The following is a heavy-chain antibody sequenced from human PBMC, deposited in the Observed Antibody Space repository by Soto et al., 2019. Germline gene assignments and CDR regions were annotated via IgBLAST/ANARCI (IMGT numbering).Heavy chain of an antibody. CDR2: IWYDGGKT. CDR1: GFTFGSFG. V-gene: IGHV3-33*01. CDR3: SRAIVGDYGLGRNYYQYGMDV. J-gene: IGHJ6*02. Sequence: GGSLSLSCAASGFTFGSFGMHWFRQAPGKGLEWVAVIWYDGGKTDYADSVRGRFTISRDNSKSMLYLEMNSLRAEDTALYYCSRAIVGDYGLGRNYYQYGMDVWGQGTTVTVSS. D-gene: IGHD4-17*01.